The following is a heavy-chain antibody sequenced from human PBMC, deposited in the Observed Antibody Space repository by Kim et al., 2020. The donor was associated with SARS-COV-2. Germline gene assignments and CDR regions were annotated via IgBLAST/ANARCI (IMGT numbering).Heavy chain of an antibody. CDR1: GFTFTSYA. D-gene: IGHD7-27*01. J-gene: IGHJ4*02. V-gene: IGHV3-23*01. CDR2: VSGSGGRT. Sequence: GGSLRLSCAASGFTFTSYAMSWVRQAPGKGLEWVSAVSGSGGRTYYADSVRGRFTISRDNAKNTLFLQMNSLRADDSALYYCARARPNSVASPRHYCGQG. CDR3: ARARPNSVASPRHY.